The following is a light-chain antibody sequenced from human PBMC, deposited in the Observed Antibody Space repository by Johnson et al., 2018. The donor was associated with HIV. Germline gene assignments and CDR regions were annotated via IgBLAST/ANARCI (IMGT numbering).Light chain of an antibody. CDR1: TSSIGNNY. V-gene: IGLV1-51*02. CDR3: GTWDSSLSAGGV. Sequence: LTQPPSVSAAPGQKVTISCSGSTSSIGNNYVSWYQHLPGTAPKLLIYENNKRPSGIPDRFSGSKSGTSATLGITGLQTGDEADYYCGTWDSSLSAGGVFGTGTKVTVL. CDR2: ENN. J-gene: IGLJ1*01.